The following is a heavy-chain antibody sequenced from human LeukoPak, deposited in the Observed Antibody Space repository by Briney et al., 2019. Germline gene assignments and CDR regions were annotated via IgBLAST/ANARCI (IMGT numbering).Heavy chain of an antibody. Sequence: PGGSLRLSCAASGISFSSYSMNWVRQALGKGLEWVSSVSSSSSYISYADSVKGRFTISRDNAKKSLYLQMNSLRAEDTAVYYCARDIPRGSGYYFDYWGQGTLVTVSS. V-gene: IGHV3-21*01. D-gene: IGHD3-22*01. CDR3: ARDIPRGSGYYFDY. CDR2: VSSSSSYI. J-gene: IGHJ4*02. CDR1: GISFSSYS.